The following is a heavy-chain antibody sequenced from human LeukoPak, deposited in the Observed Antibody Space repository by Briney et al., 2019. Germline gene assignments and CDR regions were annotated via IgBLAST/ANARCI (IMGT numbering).Heavy chain of an antibody. CDR3: ASSSSGSYEWIWFDP. Sequence: GESLKISCKGSGYSFTSYWIGWVRRMPGKGLEWRGIIYPGDSDTRYSPSFQGQVTISADKSISTAYLQWSSLKASDTAMYYCASSSSGSYEWIWFDPWGQGTLVTVSS. J-gene: IGHJ5*02. V-gene: IGHV5-51*01. CDR1: GYSFTSYW. D-gene: IGHD1-26*01. CDR2: IYPGDSDT.